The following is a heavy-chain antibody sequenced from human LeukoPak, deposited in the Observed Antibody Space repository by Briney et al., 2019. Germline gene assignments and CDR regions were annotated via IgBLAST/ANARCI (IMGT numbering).Heavy chain of an antibody. Sequence: PGGSLRLSCAASGFTFSSYGMHWVRQAPGKGLEWVAVIWYDGSNKYYADSVKGRFTISRDNSKNTLYLQMNSLRAEDTAVYYCAKDHPQQGGFFDYWGQGTLVTVSS. J-gene: IGHJ4*02. CDR2: IWYDGSNK. CDR1: GFTFSSYG. D-gene: IGHD1-1*01. V-gene: IGHV3-33*06. CDR3: AKDHPQQGGFFDY.